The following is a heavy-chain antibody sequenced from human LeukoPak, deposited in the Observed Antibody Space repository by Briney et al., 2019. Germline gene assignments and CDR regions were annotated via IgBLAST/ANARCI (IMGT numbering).Heavy chain of an antibody. CDR3: ARDPAAPDDAFDI. Sequence: PGGSLRLSCAASGFTVSSNYMSWVRQAPGKGLEWVSVIYSGGSTYYADSVKGRFTISRDNSKNTLYLQMNSLRAEDTAVYYCARDPAAPDDAFDIWGQGTMVTVS. D-gene: IGHD2-15*01. CDR1: GFTVSSNY. V-gene: IGHV3-66*01. CDR2: IYSGGST. J-gene: IGHJ3*02.